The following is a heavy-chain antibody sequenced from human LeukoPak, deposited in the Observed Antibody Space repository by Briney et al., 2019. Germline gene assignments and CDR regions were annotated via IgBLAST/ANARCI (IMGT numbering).Heavy chain of an antibody. CDR2: IYSGGST. D-gene: IGHD7-27*01. J-gene: IGHJ6*02. Sequence: GGSLRLSCAASGFTVSSNYMSWVRQAPGKGLEWVSVIYSGGSTYYADSVKGRFTISRDNSKNTLYLQMNSLRAEDTAVYYCARELGQIYYYGMDVWGQGTTVTVSS. V-gene: IGHV3-66*01. CDR1: GFTVSSNY. CDR3: ARELGQIYYYGMDV.